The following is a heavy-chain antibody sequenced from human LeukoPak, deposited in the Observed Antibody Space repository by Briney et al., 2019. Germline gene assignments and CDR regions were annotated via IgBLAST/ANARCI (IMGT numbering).Heavy chain of an antibody. CDR3: AKEQQQLGYYYYYYYMDV. CDR1: GFTFSSYA. J-gene: IGHJ6*03. V-gene: IGHV3-23*01. CDR2: ISGSGGST. Sequence: SGGSLRLSCAASGFTFSSYAMSWVRQAPGKGLEWVSAISGSGGSTYYADSVKGRFTISRDNSKNTLYLQMNSLRAEDTAVYYCAKEQQQLGYYYYYYYMDVWGKGTTVTVSS. D-gene: IGHD6-13*01.